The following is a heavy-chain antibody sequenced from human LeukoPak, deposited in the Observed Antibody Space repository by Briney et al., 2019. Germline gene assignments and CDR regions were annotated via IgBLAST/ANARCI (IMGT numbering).Heavy chain of an antibody. Sequence: SETLSLTCAVYGGSFNGYYWSWIRQPPGKGLEWIGEINHSGSTNYNPSLKSRVTISVDTSKNQFSLKLSSVTAADTAVYYCARGWRGFDYWGQGTLVTVSS. V-gene: IGHV4-34*01. CDR2: INHSGST. CDR3: ARGWRGFDY. CDR1: GGSFNGYY. J-gene: IGHJ4*02.